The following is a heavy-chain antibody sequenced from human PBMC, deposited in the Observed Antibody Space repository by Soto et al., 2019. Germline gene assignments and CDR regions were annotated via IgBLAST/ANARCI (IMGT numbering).Heavy chain of an antibody. J-gene: IGHJ4*02. D-gene: IGHD6-6*01. V-gene: IGHV3-23*01. CDR3: AKDYSSSPG. Sequence: PGGSLRLSGAASGCTFISYARIWVRQAPGKGLDWVSTISGSGGSTYYADSVKGRFTISRDNSKNTLYLQMDSLRAEDTAIYYSAKDYSSSPGWGQGTLVTVSS. CDR1: GCTFISYA. CDR2: ISGSGGST.